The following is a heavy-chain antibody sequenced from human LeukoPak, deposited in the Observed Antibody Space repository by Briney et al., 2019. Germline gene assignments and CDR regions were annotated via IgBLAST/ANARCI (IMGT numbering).Heavy chain of an antibody. CDR2: IKQDGSEK. D-gene: IGHD5-12*01. V-gene: IGHV3-7*04. CDR3: ARDGTYTDYDPDFDI. CDR1: GFTFSRFW. J-gene: IGHJ4*02. Sequence: SGGSLRLSCAASGFTFSRFWMSWVRQAPGKGLEWVANIKQDGSEKYYVDSVKGRFTISRDNAKNSLYLQMNSLRAEDTVVFYCARDGTYTDYDPDFDIWGQGTLATVSS.